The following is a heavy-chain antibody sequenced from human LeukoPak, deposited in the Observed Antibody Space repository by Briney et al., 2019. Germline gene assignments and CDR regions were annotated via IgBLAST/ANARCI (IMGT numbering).Heavy chain of an antibody. CDR3: TTCLNGSGQPVAIYYYGMDV. J-gene: IGHJ6*02. CDR2: FDPEDGET. D-gene: IGHD2-2*01. CDR1: GYTLTEMS. Sequence: ASVKVSCKVSGYTLTEMSIHWVRQAPGGALEWMGGFDPEDGETVYAPKFQGRVTMTEDTSADTAYMDPSSLRSEDTAVYYCTTCLNGSGQPVAIYYYGMDVWGQGTTVTVSS. V-gene: IGHV1-24*01.